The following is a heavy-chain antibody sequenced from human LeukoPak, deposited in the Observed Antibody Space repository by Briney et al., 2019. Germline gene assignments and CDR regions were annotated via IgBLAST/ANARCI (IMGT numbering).Heavy chain of an antibody. V-gene: IGHV3-9*01. CDR1: GFTFDDYT. CDR3: AKLGCGGDCSIDY. D-gene: IGHD2-21*02. CDR2: ISSNSGTI. J-gene: IGHJ4*02. Sequence: GWSLRLSSAASGFTFDDYTMHWVRQAPGKGLEWVSGISSNSGTIGYTDSVKGRFTISRDNAKNSLYLQMNSLRTEDTALYYCAKLGCGGDCSIDYWGQGTLVTVSS.